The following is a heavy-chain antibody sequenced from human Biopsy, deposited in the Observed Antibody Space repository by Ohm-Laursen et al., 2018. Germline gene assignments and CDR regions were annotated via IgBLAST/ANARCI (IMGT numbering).Heavy chain of an antibody. CDR3: ARMDCSGGSCHYYSYGMDV. CDR2: IHHSGST. J-gene: IGHJ6*02. V-gene: IGHV4-4*09. CDR1: GVSITAYY. D-gene: IGHD2-15*01. Sequence: GTLSLTCTVSGVSITAYYWSWIRQPPGKGLECIGNIHHSGSTNYNPSLKSRLTISVDTSKNQFSLKLSSVTAADTAVYYCARMDCSGGSCHYYSYGMDVWAQGTTVTVS.